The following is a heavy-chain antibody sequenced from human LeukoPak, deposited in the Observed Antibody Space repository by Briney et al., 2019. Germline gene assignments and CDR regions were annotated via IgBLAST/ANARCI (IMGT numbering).Heavy chain of an antibody. CDR3: ARAMTTGWFDP. Sequence: SETLSLTCTVSGGSISSYYWSWIRQPPGKGLEWIGYIYHSGSTYYNPSLKSRVTISVDRSKNQFSLKLSSVTAADTAVYYCARAMTTGWFDPWGQGTLVTVSS. D-gene: IGHD4-11*01. CDR1: GGSISSYY. J-gene: IGHJ5*02. CDR2: IYHSGST. V-gene: IGHV4-59*12.